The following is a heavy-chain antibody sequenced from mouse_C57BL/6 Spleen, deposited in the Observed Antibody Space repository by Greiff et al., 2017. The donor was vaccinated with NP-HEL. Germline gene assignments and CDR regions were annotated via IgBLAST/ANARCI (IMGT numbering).Heavy chain of an antibody. CDR1: GYTFTSSW. CDR3: ARVGSPAWFGY. Sequence: QVQLKQPGAELVKPGASVKMSCKASGYTFTSSWIPWVKQRPGQGLEWIVDIYPGSGSTTYNEKFKSKATLTVDTSSSPAYMQLSSLTSEDTAVYYCARVGSPAWFGYWGEGTLVTVSA. V-gene: IGHV1-55*01. J-gene: IGHJ3*01. CDR2: IYPGSGST. D-gene: IGHD6-1*01.